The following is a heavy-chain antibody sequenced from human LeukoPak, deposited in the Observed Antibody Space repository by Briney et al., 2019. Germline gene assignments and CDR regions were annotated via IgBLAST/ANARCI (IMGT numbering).Heavy chain of an antibody. CDR2: IIPILGIA. J-gene: IGHJ3*02. CDR1: GGTFSSYA. CDR3: ARDRQYGDYLGAFDI. D-gene: IGHD4-17*01. V-gene: IGHV1-69*04. Sequence: SVKVSCKASGGTFSSYAISWVRQAPGQGLEWMGRIIPILGIANYAQKFQGRVTITADKSTSTAYMELRSLRSDDTAVYYCARDRQYGDYLGAFDIWGQGTMVTVSS.